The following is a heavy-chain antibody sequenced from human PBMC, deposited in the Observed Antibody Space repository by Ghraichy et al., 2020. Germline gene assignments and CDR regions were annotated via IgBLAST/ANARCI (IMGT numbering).Heavy chain of an antibody. CDR1: GFTVSSNY. CDR3: ARTLPKAYYYGMDV. J-gene: IGHJ6*02. Sequence: GGSLRLSCAASGFTVSSNYMSWVRQAPGKGLEWVSVIYSGGSTYYADSVKGRFTISRDNSKNTLYLQMNSLRAEDTAVYYCARTLPKAYYYGMDVWGQGTTVTVSS. V-gene: IGHV3-53*01. CDR2: IYSGGST.